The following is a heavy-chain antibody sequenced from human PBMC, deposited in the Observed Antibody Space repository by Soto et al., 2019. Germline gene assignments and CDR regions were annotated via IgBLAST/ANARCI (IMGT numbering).Heavy chain of an antibody. CDR1: GFTFSTYG. Sequence: QVQLVESGGGVVQPGRSLRLSCAASGFTFSTYGMFWVRQPPGKGLEWVAAIPSDGSNKYYADSVKGRFTISRDNSKNTLFMQMDSLRTEDTAVYYCAKDFHPSQSYALYNWFDPGGQGTLVTVSS. J-gene: IGHJ5*02. D-gene: IGHD3-16*01. V-gene: IGHV3-30*18. CDR3: AKDFHPSQSYALYNWFDP. CDR2: IPSDGSNK.